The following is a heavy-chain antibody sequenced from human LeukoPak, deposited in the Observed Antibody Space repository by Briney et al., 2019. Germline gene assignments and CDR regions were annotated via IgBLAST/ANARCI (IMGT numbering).Heavy chain of an antibody. CDR1: GGSFSGYY. Sequence: PSETLSLTCAVYGGSFSGYYWSWIRQPPGKGLEWIGEINHSGSTNYNPSLKSRVTISVGTSKNQFSLKLSSVTAADTAVYYCARGRRGTMIVVVTSIAFDIWGQGTMVTVSS. J-gene: IGHJ3*02. CDR3: ARGRRGTMIVVVTSIAFDI. D-gene: IGHD3-22*01. V-gene: IGHV4-34*01. CDR2: INHSGST.